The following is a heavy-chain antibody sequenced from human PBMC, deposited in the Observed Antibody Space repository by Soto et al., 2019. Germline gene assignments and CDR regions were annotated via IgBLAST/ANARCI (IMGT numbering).Heavy chain of an antibody. J-gene: IGHJ4*02. D-gene: IGHD3-22*01. V-gene: IGHV3-74*01. CDR2: ISTDARTT. Sequence: KGMEWVSRISTDARTTNYADSVKGRFTISRDNAKNTLYLQMNSLRAEDTAVNYWASETCEYYYDSCGLYYFDYWGQG. CDR3: ASETCEYYYDSCGLYYFDY.